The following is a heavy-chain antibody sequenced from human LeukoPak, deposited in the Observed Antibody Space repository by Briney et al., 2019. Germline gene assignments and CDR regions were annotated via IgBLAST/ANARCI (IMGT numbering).Heavy chain of an antibody. CDR3: ARHNGPTESGPYCEDS. D-gene: IGHD3-3*01. CDR2: IHYSGST. V-gene: IGHV4-59*08. Sequence: SETLSLTCTVSGASISSHYWRWIRQPPGKGLEWIGYIHYSGSTHYTPSLESRVAMSVDTSKNQFSLSLSSVTAADTGVYYCARHNGPTESGPYCEDSWGQGTQVTVSS. J-gene: IGHJ4*02. CDR1: GASISSHY.